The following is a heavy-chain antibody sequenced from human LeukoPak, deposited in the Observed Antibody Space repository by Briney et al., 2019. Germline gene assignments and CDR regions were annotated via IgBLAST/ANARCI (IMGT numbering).Heavy chain of an antibody. CDR1: GGSISSSSYY. Sequence: SETLSLTCTVSGGSISSSSYYWGWIRQPPGKGLECIGSIYYSGSTYYNPSLKSRVTISIDTSKNQFSLKLSSVTAADTAVYYCARAQGYDSSGYYPYYYYYYMDVWGKGTTVTVSS. V-gene: IGHV4-39*07. J-gene: IGHJ6*03. CDR3: ARAQGYDSSGYYPYYYYYYMDV. D-gene: IGHD3-22*01. CDR2: IYYSGST.